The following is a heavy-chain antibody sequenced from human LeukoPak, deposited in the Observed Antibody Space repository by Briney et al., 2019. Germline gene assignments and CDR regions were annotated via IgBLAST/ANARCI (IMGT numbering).Heavy chain of an antibody. CDR2: ISSSSSYI. CDR3: ARERVVVAATPYFDY. Sequence: GGSLRLSCAASGFTFSSYSMNWARQAPGKGLEWVSSISSSSSYIYYADSVKGRFTISRDNAKNSLYLQMNSLRAEDTAVYYCARERVVVAATPYFDYWGQGTLVTVSS. D-gene: IGHD2-15*01. J-gene: IGHJ4*02. CDR1: GFTFSSYS. V-gene: IGHV3-21*01.